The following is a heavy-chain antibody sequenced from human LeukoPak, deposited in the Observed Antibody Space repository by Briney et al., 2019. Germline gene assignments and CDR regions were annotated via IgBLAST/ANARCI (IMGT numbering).Heavy chain of an antibody. CDR3: ARDLRSGYYLDY. CDR2: IGHDGINQ. Sequence: PGGSLRLSCAASGFTFSNYGMHWVRQAPGKGLEWVAVIGHDGINQYYADSVKGRFTFSRDNSKSTLYLQMNSLRAEDTAVYYCARDLRSGYYLDYWGQGALVTVSS. D-gene: IGHD1-1*01. J-gene: IGHJ4*02. CDR1: GFTFSNYG. V-gene: IGHV3-33*01.